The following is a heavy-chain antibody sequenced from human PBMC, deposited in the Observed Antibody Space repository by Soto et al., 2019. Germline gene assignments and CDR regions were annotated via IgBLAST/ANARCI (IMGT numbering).Heavy chain of an antibody. CDR1: WDTLSINSAA. D-gene: IGHD6-13*01. V-gene: IGHV6-1*01. CDR2: TYYRSELYN. J-gene: IGHJ6*02. Sequence: SQTHQLTSAISWDTLSINSAALNWVRPSPWRGLEWLGRTYYRSELYNDYAVSVKSRINISPDTSKNQFSLQPTSVTPEDTAVYYCARSMLPIAAAGEGEYYYYGMDVWGQGTTVTV. CDR3: ARSMLPIAAAGEGEYYYYGMDV.